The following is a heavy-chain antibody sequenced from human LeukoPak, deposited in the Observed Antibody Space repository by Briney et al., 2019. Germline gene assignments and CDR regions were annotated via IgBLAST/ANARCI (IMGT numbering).Heavy chain of an antibody. CDR2: INHSGST. J-gene: IGHJ5*02. V-gene: IGHV4-34*01. CDR3: ARGSRSRYYDILTGYYVNWFDP. Sequence: SETLSLTCAVYGGSFSGYYWGWIRQPPGKGLEWIGEINHSGSTNYNPSLKSRVTISVDTSKNQFSLKLSSVTAADTAVYYFARGSRSRYYDILTGYYVNWFDPSGQGTLVTVSS. CDR1: GGSFSGYY. D-gene: IGHD3-9*01.